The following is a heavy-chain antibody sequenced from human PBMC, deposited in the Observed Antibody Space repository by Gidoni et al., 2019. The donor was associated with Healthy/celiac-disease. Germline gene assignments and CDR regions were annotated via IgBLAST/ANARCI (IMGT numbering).Heavy chain of an antibody. CDR1: AFPFSSYS. J-gene: IGHJ4*02. V-gene: IGHV3-48*02. Sequence: EVQLVESGGGLVQPGGSLRHSGAASAFPFSSYSMNWVRQAPGKGLEWVSYISSSSSAIYYADSGKGRFTIARDNAKNSLYLQMNSLRDEDTAVYYCARSGPPGDPVDYWGQGTLVTVSS. CDR2: ISSSSSAI. D-gene: IGHD7-27*01. CDR3: ARSGPPGDPVDY.